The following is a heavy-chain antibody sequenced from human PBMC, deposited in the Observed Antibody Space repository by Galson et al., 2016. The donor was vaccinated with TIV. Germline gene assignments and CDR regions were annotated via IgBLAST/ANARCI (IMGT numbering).Heavy chain of an antibody. CDR2: ICQSGKT. CDR3: ARSLGSGYSEFDL. Sequence: TLSLTCGVSGGPIISGGYSWSWVRQPPGKGLQWLGFICQSGKTYYNTSLKSRVTMSLDMSANQFSLRLESVSATDTAMYFCARSLGSGYSEFDLWGQGILVTVSS. CDR1: GGPIISGGYS. D-gene: IGHD3-3*01. J-gene: IGHJ4*02. V-gene: IGHV4-30-2*01.